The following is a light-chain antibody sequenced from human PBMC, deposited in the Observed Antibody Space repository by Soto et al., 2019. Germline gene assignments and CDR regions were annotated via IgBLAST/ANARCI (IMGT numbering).Light chain of an antibody. Sequence: EIVLTQSPATLSLSPGERATLSCRASQSVSSYLAWYQQKPGQAPRLLIYDASNRATGIRARFSGSGSGTDFTLPISSLEPEDFAVYSCQQRSNWLTFGGGTKVEIK. J-gene: IGKJ4*01. CDR2: DAS. CDR3: QQRSNWLT. V-gene: IGKV3-11*01. CDR1: QSVSSY.